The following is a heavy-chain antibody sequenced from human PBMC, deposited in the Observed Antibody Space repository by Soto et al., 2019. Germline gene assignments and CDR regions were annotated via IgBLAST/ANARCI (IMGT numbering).Heavy chain of an antibody. CDR2: IKQDGSEK. J-gene: IGHJ4*02. Sequence: EVQLVESGGGLVQPGGSLRLSCAASGFTFSSYWMSWVRQAPGKGLEWVANIKQDGSEKYYVDSVKGRFTISRDNAKNSLYLQMNSLRAEDTAVYYCARDHVGGSSGWHEGGDYWGQGTLVTVSS. D-gene: IGHD6-19*01. CDR1: GFTFSSYW. V-gene: IGHV3-7*01. CDR3: ARDHVGGSSGWHEGGDY.